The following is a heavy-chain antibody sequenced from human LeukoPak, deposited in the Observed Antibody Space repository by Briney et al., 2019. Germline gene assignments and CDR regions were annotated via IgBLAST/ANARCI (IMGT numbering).Heavy chain of an antibody. CDR3: ARDRPTGNAFDY. CDR2: ISYDGSNK. CDR1: GFTFSSYA. J-gene: IGHJ4*02. V-gene: IGHV3-30-3*01. Sequence: GRSLRLSCAASGFTFSSYAMHWVRQAPGKGLEWVAVISYDGSNKYYADSVKGRFTISRDNSKNTLYLQMNSLRAEDTAVYYCARDRPTGNAFDYWGQGTLVTVSS. D-gene: IGHD1-1*01.